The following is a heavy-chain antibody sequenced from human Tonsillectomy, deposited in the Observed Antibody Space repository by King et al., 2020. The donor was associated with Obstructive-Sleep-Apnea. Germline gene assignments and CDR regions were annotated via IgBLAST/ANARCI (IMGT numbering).Heavy chain of an antibody. CDR3: ARDWVKDSCSLDY. V-gene: IGHV3-33*01. D-gene: IGHD2-15*01. Sequence: VQLVESGGGVVQPGRSLRLSCAASGFTFSSYGMHWVRQAPGKGLEWVAVIWYDGSNKYYPDSVKGRFTISRDNSKNTLYLQMNSLRAEDTAVYYCARDWVKDSCSLDYWGQGTLVTVSS. CDR1: GFTFSSYG. CDR2: IWYDGSNK. J-gene: IGHJ4*02.